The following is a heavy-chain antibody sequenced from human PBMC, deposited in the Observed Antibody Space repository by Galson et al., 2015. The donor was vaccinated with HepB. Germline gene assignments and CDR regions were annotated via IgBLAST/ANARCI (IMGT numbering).Heavy chain of an antibody. J-gene: IGHJ1*01. CDR1: GGTFSSYA. V-gene: IGHV1-69*13. D-gene: IGHD2-21*01. Sequence: SVKVSCKASGGTFSSYAISWVRQAPGQGLEWMGGIIPIFGTTNYAQKFQGRVTITADESTSTAYMELSSLRSEDTAVYYCARGVAGEPLFQHWGQSTLVTVSS. CDR2: IIPIFGTT. CDR3: ARGVAGEPLFQH.